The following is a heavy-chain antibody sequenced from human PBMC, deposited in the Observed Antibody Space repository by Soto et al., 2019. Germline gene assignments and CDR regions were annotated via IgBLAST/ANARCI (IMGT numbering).Heavy chain of an antibody. Sequence: PSETLSLSCNSSSDSYVISTYSWSWIRQPPGEALEWIVFIYQSGITSYNPSLKSRVTISVDRSNNQFSLKLSSVTAADTAVYYGARGSTSCPFDPWGQGTLVTVSS. CDR3: ARGSTSCPFDP. D-gene: IGHD2-2*01. CDR2: IYQSGIT. J-gene: IGHJ5*02. V-gene: IGHV4-30-2*01. CDR1: SDSYVISTYS.